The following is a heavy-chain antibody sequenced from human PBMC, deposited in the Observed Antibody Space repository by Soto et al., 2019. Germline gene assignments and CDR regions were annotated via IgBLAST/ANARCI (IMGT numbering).Heavy chain of an antibody. Sequence: QVQLQESGPGLVKPSGTLSLTCAVSSGSISSSNWWSWVRQPPGKGLEWIGEIYHSGSTNYNPSLKSRVTISVDKSKNQFSLKLSSVTAADTALYYCVRGSNFLLGGGGNWFDPWGQGTLVTVSS. CDR2: IYHSGST. CDR3: VRGSNFLLGGGGNWFDP. CDR1: SGSISSSNW. J-gene: IGHJ5*02. V-gene: IGHV4-4*02. D-gene: IGHD1-26*01.